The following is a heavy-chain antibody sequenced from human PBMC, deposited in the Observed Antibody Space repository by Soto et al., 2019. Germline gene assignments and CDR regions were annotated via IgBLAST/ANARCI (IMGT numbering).Heavy chain of an antibody. CDR1: GFTFRSYS. CDR2: ISSSSSSI. CDR3: ATIWFGTRYYYGMDV. D-gene: IGHD3-10*01. V-gene: IGHV3-21*01. J-gene: IGHJ6*02. Sequence: GGSLRLSCAASGFTFRSYSMNWVRQPPGKGLEWVSSISSSSSSIYYADSVKGRFTISRDNAKNSLYLQMNRLRAEDTAVYYCATIWFGTRYYYGMDVWGQGTTVTVSS.